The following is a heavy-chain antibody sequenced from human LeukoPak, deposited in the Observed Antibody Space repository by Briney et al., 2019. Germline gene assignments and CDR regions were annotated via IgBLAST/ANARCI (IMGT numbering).Heavy chain of an antibody. CDR2: IYYSGST. Sequence: PSETLSLTCAVSGGSISSYYWSWIRQPPGKGLEWIGYIYYSGSTNYNPSLKSRVTISVDTSKNQFSLKLSSVTAADTAVYYCARVGEVWFGESPSTYDYWGQGTLVTVSS. CDR1: GGSISSYY. V-gene: IGHV4-59*08. J-gene: IGHJ4*02. CDR3: ARVGEVWFGESPSTYDY. D-gene: IGHD3-10*01.